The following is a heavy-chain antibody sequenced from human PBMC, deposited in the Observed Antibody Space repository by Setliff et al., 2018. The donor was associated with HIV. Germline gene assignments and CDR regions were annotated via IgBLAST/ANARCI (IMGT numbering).Heavy chain of an antibody. CDR1: GFRFSTYG. V-gene: IGHV3-33*03. D-gene: IGHD3-16*01. J-gene: IGHJ5*02. CDR2: IWYDGSDK. CDR3: VRRGKEEISFAHSFYP. Sequence: GGSLRLSCVASGFRFSTYGMHWVRQAPGKGLEWVTFIWYDGSDKYYLDSVKGRLTISRDYGKNTVYLQMNSLRVDDTSIYYCVRRGKEEISFAHSFYPWGQGTLVTVSS.